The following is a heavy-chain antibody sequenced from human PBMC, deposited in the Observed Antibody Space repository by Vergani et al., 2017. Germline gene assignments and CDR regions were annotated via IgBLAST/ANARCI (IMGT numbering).Heavy chain of an antibody. J-gene: IGHJ4*02. CDR3: ARGGVAVAATKGGTGYFDY. CDR2: IYYSGST. V-gene: IGHV4-59*01. D-gene: IGHD6-19*01. CDR1: GGSISSYY. Sequence: QVQLQESGPGLVKPSQTLSLTCTVSGGSISSYYWSWIRQPPGKGLEWIGYIYYSGSTNYNPSLKSRVTISVDTSKNQFSLKLSSVTAADTAAYYCARGGVAVAATKGGTGYFDYWGQGTLVTVSS.